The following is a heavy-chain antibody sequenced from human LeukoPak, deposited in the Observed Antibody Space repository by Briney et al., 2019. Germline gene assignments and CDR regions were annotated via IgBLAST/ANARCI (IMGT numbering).Heavy chain of an antibody. D-gene: IGHD4-17*01. J-gene: IGHJ6*02. CDR2: INPSGGST. Sequence: GASVKVSCKASGYTFTSYYMHWVRQAPGQGLEWMGIINPSGGSTSYAQKFQGRATMTRDTSTSTVYMELSSLRSEDTAVCYCARAGPYGDYGYYYYYGMDVWGQGTTVTVSS. CDR1: GYTFTSYY. V-gene: IGHV1-46*01. CDR3: ARAGPYGDYGYYYYYGMDV.